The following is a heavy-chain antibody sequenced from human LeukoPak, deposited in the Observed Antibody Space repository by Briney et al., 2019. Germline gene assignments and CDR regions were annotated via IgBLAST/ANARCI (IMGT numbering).Heavy chain of an antibody. CDR2: IDDTGFT. CDR3: ARGTTVATRHYYSYYMDA. Sequence: PSETLSLTCSVSGASMGDHSWSWIRQPPGKGLEWIANIDDTGFTNDNPSLKSRVTSSIDTSKNQFSLRLTSVTAADTAVYYCARGTTVATRHYYSYYMDAWGRGTTVTVSS. CDR1: GASMGDHS. D-gene: IGHD4-23*01. J-gene: IGHJ6*03. V-gene: IGHV4-59*11.